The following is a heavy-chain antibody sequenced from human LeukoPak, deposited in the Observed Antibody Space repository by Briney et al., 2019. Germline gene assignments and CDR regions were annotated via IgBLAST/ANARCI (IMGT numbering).Heavy chain of an antibody. J-gene: IGHJ3*02. V-gene: IGHV1-46*01. CDR2: INPSGGST. CDR3: ASEQLLAVAGTRDAFDI. CDR1: GYTFTSYY. Sequence: ASVKVSCKASGYTFTSYYMHWVRQAPGQELEGMGIINPSGGSTSYAQKFQGRVTMTRDTSTSTVYMELSSLRSEDTAVYYCASEQLLAVAGTRDAFDIWGQGTMVTVSS. D-gene: IGHD6-19*01.